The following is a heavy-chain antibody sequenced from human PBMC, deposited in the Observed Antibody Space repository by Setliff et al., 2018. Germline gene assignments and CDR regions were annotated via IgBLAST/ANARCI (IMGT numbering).Heavy chain of an antibody. CDR3: ARGGTFRYFDY. CDR1: GGSISTYC. J-gene: IGHJ4*02. Sequence: SETLSLTCTVSGGSISTYCWSWIRQPPGKGLEWIGYVYYSGIADYSPSLKSRLTISVDTSKNQFSLKLRSVTAADTAVYYCARGGTFRYFDYWGQGTPVTVSS. V-gene: IGHV4-59*01. D-gene: IGHD5-12*01. CDR2: VYYSGIA.